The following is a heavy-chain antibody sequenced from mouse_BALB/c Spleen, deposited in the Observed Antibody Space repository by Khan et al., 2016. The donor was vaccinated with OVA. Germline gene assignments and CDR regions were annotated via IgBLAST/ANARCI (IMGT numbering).Heavy chain of an antibody. J-gene: IGHJ4*01. CDR3: ARQPYYHYYIMDY. CDR1: GFSLTNYG. D-gene: IGHD2-10*01. CDR2: IWSDGSA. Sequence: VKLVESGPGLVAPSQSLSITCTISGFSLTNYGVHWVRQPPGKGLEWLVVIWSDGSATYNSALNSRLSISKDNSKNQVFLKMNSLQTDDTAMYYCARQPYYHYYIMDYWGQGTSVTVSS. V-gene: IGHV2-6-1*01.